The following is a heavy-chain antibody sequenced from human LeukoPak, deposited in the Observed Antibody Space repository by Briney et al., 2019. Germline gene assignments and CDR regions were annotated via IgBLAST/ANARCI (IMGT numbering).Heavy chain of an antibody. Sequence: PSETLSLTCTVFGGSISSSSYYWGWIRQPPGKGLEWIGSIYYSGNTYSGNTYYNPSLKSRVTISVDTSKNQFSLKLSSVTAADTAVYYCARQLSRARGGEGPVDYWGQGTLVTVSS. CDR2: IYYSGNTYSGNT. V-gene: IGHV4-39*01. CDR1: GGSISSSSYY. D-gene: IGHD3-10*01. CDR3: ARQLSRARGGEGPVDY. J-gene: IGHJ4*02.